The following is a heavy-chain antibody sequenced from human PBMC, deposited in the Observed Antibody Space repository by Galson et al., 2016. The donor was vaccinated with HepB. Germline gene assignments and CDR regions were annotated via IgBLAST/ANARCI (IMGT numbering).Heavy chain of an antibody. J-gene: IGHJ4*02. Sequence: SLRLSCATSGFSFSDYYMSWIRQAPGKGLEWVSYISSSSSYTNYADSVKGRFTISRDKAKNSLYLQMNSLRAEDTAVYYCARGGYNWNDLPLGYWGQGTLVTVSS. D-gene: IGHD1-20*01. CDR1: GFSFSDYY. CDR2: ISSSSSYT. V-gene: IGHV3-11*06. CDR3: ARGGYNWNDLPLGY.